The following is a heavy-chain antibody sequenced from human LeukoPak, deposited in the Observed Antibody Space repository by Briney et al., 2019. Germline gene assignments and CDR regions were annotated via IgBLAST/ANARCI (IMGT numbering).Heavy chain of an antibody. CDR2: IYTSGST. Sequence: SQTPSLTCTVSGGSISSGSYYWSWIRQPAGTGLEWIGRIYTSGSTNYNPSLKSRVTISVDTSKNQFSLKLSSVTAADTAVYYCARDYRNDRNHYGMDVWGQGTTVTVSS. D-gene: IGHD1-14*01. J-gene: IGHJ6*02. V-gene: IGHV4-61*02. CDR1: GGSISSGSYY. CDR3: ARDYRNDRNHYGMDV.